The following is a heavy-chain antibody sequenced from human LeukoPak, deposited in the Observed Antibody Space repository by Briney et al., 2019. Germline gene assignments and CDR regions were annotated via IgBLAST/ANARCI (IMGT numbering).Heavy chain of an antibody. CDR2: ISGSGGST. J-gene: IGHJ4*02. CDR1: GFTFSSYA. Sequence: PGGSLRLSCAASGFTFSSYAMSWVRQAPGKGLEWVSAISGSGGSTYYADSVKGRFTISRDNSKNTLYPQMNSLRAEDTAVYYCATMLRYDFWSGYYFDYWGQGTLVTVSS. V-gene: IGHV3-23*01. CDR3: ATMLRYDFWSGYYFDY. D-gene: IGHD3-3*01.